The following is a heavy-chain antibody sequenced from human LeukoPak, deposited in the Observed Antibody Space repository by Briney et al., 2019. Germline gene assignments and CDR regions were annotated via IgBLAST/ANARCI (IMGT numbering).Heavy chain of an antibody. CDR2: ISSSSSYI. Sequence: GGSLRLSCAASGFTFSSYSMNWVRQAPGKGLEWVSSISSSSSYIYYADSVKGRFSISRDNAKNSLYLQMNSLRAEDSAVYYCARHTSGRWYFDYWGQGTLVTVSS. J-gene: IGHJ4*02. CDR1: GFTFSSYS. D-gene: IGHD1-26*01. CDR3: ARHTSGRWYFDY. V-gene: IGHV3-21*01.